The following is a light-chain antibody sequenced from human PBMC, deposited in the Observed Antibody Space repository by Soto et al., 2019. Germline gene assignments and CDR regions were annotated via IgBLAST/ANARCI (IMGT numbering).Light chain of an antibody. V-gene: IGLV1-51*01. CDR2: DDD. Sequence: QSVLTQPPSVSAAPGQKVTISCSGSSSNIGGNSVSWYQQLPGTAPKLLIYDDDKRPSGIPDRFSGSKSGTSATLGITGFQTGDEADYYCGSWDSSLSAYVFATVTKVTVL. CDR3: GSWDSSLSAYV. CDR1: SSNIGGNS. J-gene: IGLJ1*01.